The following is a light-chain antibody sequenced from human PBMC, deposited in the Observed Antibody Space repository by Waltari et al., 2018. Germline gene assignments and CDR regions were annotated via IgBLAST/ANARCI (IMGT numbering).Light chain of an antibody. V-gene: IGLV4-69*01. J-gene: IGLJ3*02. Sequence: LVLSQSPSASASLGASVKLTCSLSGEYSAYAIAWHQHQPLKGPRYLMTVNSDGSHKKGDGISERFSGSSSDLDRYLIISRLQSDDEADYFCQIWRTNLQVFGSGTKLTVL. CDR2: VNSDGSH. CDR1: GEYSAYA. CDR3: QIWRTNLQV.